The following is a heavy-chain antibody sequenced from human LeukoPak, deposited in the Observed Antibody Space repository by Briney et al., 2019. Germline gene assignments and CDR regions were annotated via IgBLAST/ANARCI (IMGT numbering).Heavy chain of an antibody. CDR3: ARGSSGYANWFDT. CDR2: IYYGVRT. Sequence: NPSETLSLTCTVSGGSISNYYWSWIRQSPGKGMEWLGYIYYGVRTDYNPSLKSRVTISLNASKNQFSLKLYSVAAADTALYYCARGSSGYANWFDTWGQGALVTVSS. J-gene: IGHJ5*02. D-gene: IGHD3-22*01. CDR1: GGSISNYY. V-gene: IGHV4-59*01.